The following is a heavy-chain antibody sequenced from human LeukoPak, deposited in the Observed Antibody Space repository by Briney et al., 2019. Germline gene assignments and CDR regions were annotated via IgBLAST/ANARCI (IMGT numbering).Heavy chain of an antibody. CDR1: GFTFSSYW. CDR2: INSDGSST. J-gene: IGHJ4*02. CDR3: ARESYSARYSGSYSYGGHYFDY. V-gene: IGHV3-74*01. Sequence: PGGSLRLSCAASGFTFSSYWMHWVRQAPGKGLVWVSRINSDGSSTSYADSVKGRFTISRDNAKNSLYLQMNSLRAEDTAVYYCARESYSARYSGSYSYGGHYFDYWGQGTLVTVSS. D-gene: IGHD1-26*01.